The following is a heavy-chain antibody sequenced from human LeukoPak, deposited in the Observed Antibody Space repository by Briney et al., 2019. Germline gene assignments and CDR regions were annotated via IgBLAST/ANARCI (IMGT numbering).Heavy chain of an antibody. V-gene: IGHV3-30*02. CDR3: AKDFTRYCSSTSCYFY. Sequence: PGGSLRLSCAASGFTFSSYGMHWVRQAPGKGLEWVAFIRYDGSNKYYADSVKGRFTISRDNSKNTLYLQMNSLRAEDTAVYYCAKDFTRYCSSTSCYFYWGQGTLVTVSS. CDR2: IRYDGSNK. CDR1: GFTFSSYG. J-gene: IGHJ4*02. D-gene: IGHD2-2*01.